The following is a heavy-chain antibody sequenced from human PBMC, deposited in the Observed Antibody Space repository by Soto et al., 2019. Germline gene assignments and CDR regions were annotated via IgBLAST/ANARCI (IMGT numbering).Heavy chain of an antibody. CDR2: IYYSGST. CDR3: ARELRFGEDYYGMDV. V-gene: IGHV4-31*03. Sequence: QVQLQESGPGLVKPSQTLSVTCTVSGGSISSGGYYWSWIRQHPGKGREWIGYIYYSGSTYYNPSLKSRVTISVDTSKNQFSLKLSSVTAADTAVYYCARELRFGEDYYGMDVWGQGTTVTVS. CDR1: GGSISSGGYY. J-gene: IGHJ6*02. D-gene: IGHD3-10*01.